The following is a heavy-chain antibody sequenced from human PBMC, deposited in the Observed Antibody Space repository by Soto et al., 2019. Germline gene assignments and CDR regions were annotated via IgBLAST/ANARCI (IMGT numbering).Heavy chain of an antibody. J-gene: IGHJ4*02. Sequence: ASVTVSCKASGYTFTSYYMHWVRQAPGQGLEWMGIINPSGGSTSYAQKFQGRVTMTRDTSTSTVYMELSSLRSEDTAVYYCAREAIVGAVDYWGQGTLVTVSS. CDR3: AREAIVGAVDY. CDR1: GYTFTSYY. D-gene: IGHD1-26*01. V-gene: IGHV1-46*01. CDR2: INPSGGST.